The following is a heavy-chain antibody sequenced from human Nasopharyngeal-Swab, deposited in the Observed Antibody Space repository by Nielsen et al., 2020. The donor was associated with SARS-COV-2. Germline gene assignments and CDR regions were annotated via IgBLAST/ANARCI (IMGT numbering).Heavy chain of an antibody. CDR1: GGSFSGYY. V-gene: IGHV4-59*01. J-gene: IGHJ5*02. CDR2: IYYSGST. D-gene: IGHD3-10*01. CDR3: AREGRITMVRGVITKTNWFDP. Sequence: SETLSLTCAVYGGSFSGYYWSWIRQPPGKGLEWIGYIYYSGSTNYNPSLKSRVTISVDTSKNQFSLKLSSVTAADTAVYYCAREGRITMVRGVITKTNWFDPWGQGTLVTVSS.